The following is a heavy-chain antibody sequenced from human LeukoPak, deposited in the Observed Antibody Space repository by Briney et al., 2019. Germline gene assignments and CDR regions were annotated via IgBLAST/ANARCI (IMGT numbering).Heavy chain of an antibody. Sequence: SETLSLTCTVSGGSISSYYWSWIRQPPGKGLEWIGYIYYSGSTNYNPSLKSRVTISVDTSKNQFSLKLSSVTAADTAVYYCATSRGARATRPFDYWGQGTLVTVSS. CDR2: IYYSGST. V-gene: IGHV4-59*01. D-gene: IGHD5-12*01. J-gene: IGHJ4*02. CDR3: ATSRGARATRPFDY. CDR1: GGSISSYY.